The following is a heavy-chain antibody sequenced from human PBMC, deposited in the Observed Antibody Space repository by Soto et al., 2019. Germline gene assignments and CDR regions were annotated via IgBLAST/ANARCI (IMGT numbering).Heavy chain of an antibody. Sequence: PSETLSLTCTVSGGSISSYYWSWIRQPPGKGLEWIGYIYYSGSTNYNPSLKSRVTISVDTSKNQFSLKLSSVTAADTAVYYCARENRYCSGGSCFLNYYYYYMDVWGKGTTVTVSS. D-gene: IGHD2-15*01. V-gene: IGHV4-59*01. J-gene: IGHJ6*03. CDR2: IYYSGST. CDR1: GGSISSYY. CDR3: ARENRYCSGGSCFLNYYYYYMDV.